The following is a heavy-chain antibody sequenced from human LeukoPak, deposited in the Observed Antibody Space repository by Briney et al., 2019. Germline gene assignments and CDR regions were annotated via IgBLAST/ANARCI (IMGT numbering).Heavy chain of an antibody. J-gene: IGHJ5*02. D-gene: IGHD6-13*01. CDR2: IYYSGST. Sequence: KPSETLSLTCAVYGGSFSGYYWSWIRQHPGKGLEWIGYIYYSGSTYYNPSLKSRVTISVDTSKNQFSLKLSSVTAADTAVYYCARVPSAAAGYWFDPWGQGTLVTVSS. V-gene: IGHV4-31*11. CDR3: ARVPSAAAGYWFDP. CDR1: GGSFSGYY.